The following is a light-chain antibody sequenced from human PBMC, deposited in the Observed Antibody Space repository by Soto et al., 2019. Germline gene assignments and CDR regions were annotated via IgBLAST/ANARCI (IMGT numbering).Light chain of an antibody. CDR1: QSVTSNY. V-gene: IGKV3-20*01. Sequence: EIVLTQSPGTLYLSPGERATLSCGASQSVTSNYLAWYQQKPGQAPRLLIFGASIRVKGIPDRFIGSGSGTDFTLTISRLEPEDFAVYYCQHYVTSLPTFGQGTKVEVK. J-gene: IGKJ1*01. CDR3: QHYVTSLPT. CDR2: GAS.